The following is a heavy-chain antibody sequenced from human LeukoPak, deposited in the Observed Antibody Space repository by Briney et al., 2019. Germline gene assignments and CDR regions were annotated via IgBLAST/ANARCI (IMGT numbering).Heavy chain of an antibody. V-gene: IGHV3-48*02. CDR2: ISSGSGTV. Sequence: GGSLRLSCAASGFTFSGYKMTWVRQAPGKGLEWVSYISSGSGTVYYVDSVKGRFTISRDNAKNSLHLQMNSLRDEDTAVYYCVAIPAATKSAAFETWGQGTMVTVSS. J-gene: IGHJ3*02. CDR3: VAIPAATKSAAFET. D-gene: IGHD2-2*01. CDR1: GFTFSGYK.